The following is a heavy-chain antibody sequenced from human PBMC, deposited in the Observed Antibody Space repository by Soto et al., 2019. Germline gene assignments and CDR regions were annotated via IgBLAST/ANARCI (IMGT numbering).Heavy chain of an antibody. CDR1: GYTFTTKF. V-gene: IGHV1-18*01. CDR2: VTTDKGKT. CDR3: ATRSPAFDY. Sequence: ASVKVSCKASGYTFTTKFIRWVRQAPGQGLEWMGWVTTDKGKTTYAQKFQGRDTMTTDTSTSTAYMELRSLRSGDTAVYYCATRSPAFDYWGQGTLVTVSS. J-gene: IGHJ4*02.